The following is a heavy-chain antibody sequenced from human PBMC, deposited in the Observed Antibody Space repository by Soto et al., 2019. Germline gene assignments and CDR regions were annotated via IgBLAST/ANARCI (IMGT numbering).Heavy chain of an antibody. CDR2: IYYSGST. D-gene: IGHD2-2*02. J-gene: IGHJ6*02. V-gene: IGHV4-31*03. CDR1: GCSISSGGYY. CDR3: ARGYCSSTSCYTRTYYYYGMDV. Sequence: TLSLTCTVSGCSISSGGYYWSWIRQHRGKGLEWIGYIYYSGSTYYNPSLKSRVTISVDTSKNQFSLKLSSVTAADTAVYYCARGYCSSTSCYTRTYYYYGMDVWGQGPTVTVSS.